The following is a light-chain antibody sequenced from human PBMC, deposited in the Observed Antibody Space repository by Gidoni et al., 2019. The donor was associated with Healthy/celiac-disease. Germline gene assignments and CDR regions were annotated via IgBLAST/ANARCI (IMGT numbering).Light chain of an antibody. CDR2: GAS. J-gene: IGKJ1*01. CDR3: QQYGSSPQT. V-gene: IGKV3-20*01. Sequence: EIVLTQSPGTLSLSPGERATLSCRASQSVSSSSLAGYQQKPGQSPRLLIYGASSRATGIPDRFSGSGSGKDFTLTISRLEPEDFAVYYCQQYGSSPQTFGQGTKVEIK. CDR1: QSVSSSS.